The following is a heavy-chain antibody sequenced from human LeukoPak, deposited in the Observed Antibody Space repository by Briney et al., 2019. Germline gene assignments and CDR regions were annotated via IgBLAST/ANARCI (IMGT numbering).Heavy chain of an antibody. CDR1: GNYW. V-gene: IGHV3-74*01. CDR2: INSDGSWT. Sequence: PGGSLRLSCAASGNYWMHWVRQASGKGLVWVSHINSDGSWTSYADSVKGRFTISKDNANNTVCLQMNNLRAEGTAVYYCVSFYETYWGRGTLVTVSS. D-gene: IGHD2/OR15-2a*01. J-gene: IGHJ4*02. CDR3: VSFYETY.